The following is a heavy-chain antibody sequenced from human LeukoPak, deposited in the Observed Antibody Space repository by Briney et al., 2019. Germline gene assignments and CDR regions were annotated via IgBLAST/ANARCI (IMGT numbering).Heavy chain of an antibody. CDR2: IIPIFGTA. D-gene: IGHD3-9*01. Sequence: GASVKVSCKASGGTFSSYAISWVRQAPGQVLEWMGGIIPIFGTANYAQKFQGRVTITADESTSTAYMELSSLRSEDTAVYYCAREGEDDRAFDIWGQGTMVTVSS. V-gene: IGHV1-69*13. CDR3: AREGEDDRAFDI. CDR1: GGTFSSYA. J-gene: IGHJ3*02.